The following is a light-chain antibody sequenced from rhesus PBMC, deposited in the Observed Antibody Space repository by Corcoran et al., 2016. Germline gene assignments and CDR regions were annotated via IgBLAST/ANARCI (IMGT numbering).Light chain of an antibody. V-gene: IGKV2-72*01. CDR1: QSLLHSNGNTY. CDR3: VQAIAFPLT. Sequence: DIVMTQTPLSLPITPGEPASISCRSSQSLLHSNGNTYLHWYLQKPGQSPQLLIYGGSNEASGVPARFSGSGSGNDFTLKISKVEAEDVGVYYCVQAIAFPLTFGGGTKVELK. J-gene: IGKJ4*01. CDR2: GGS.